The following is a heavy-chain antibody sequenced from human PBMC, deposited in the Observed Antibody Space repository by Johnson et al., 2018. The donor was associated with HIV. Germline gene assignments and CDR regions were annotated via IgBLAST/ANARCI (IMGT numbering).Heavy chain of an antibody. D-gene: IGHD3-22*01. CDR1: GFTFSSYG. J-gene: IGHJ3*02. V-gene: IGHV3-33*06. CDR3: AKGRSMYYYDSSGWGGAFDI. CDR2: IWYAGSNK. Sequence: QVQLVESGGGVVQPRRSLRLSCAASGFTFSSYGMHWVRQAPGKGLEWVAVIWYAGSNKYYADSVKGRFTISRDNSKNTLYLQMNSLRAEDTAVYYCAKGRSMYYYDSSGWGGAFDIWGQGTMVTVSS.